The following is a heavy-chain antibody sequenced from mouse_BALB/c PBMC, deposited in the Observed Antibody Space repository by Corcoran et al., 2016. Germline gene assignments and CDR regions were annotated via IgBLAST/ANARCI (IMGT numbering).Heavy chain of an antibody. CDR2: INTYTGEP. Sequence: QIQLVQTGPELKKPGETVKISCKASGYTFTNYGMNWVKQAPGKGLKWMGWINTYTGEPTYADDFKGRFAFSLETSASTAYLQINNLKNEDTATYFCARGTTSFDYWGQGTTLTVSS. V-gene: IGHV9-3-1*01. D-gene: IGHD2-14*01. CDR3: ARGTTSFDY. J-gene: IGHJ2*01. CDR1: GYTFTNYG.